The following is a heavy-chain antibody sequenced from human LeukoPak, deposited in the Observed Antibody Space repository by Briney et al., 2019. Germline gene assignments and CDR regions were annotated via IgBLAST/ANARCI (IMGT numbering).Heavy chain of an antibody. D-gene: IGHD6-19*01. CDR1: GYTFTSFY. Sequence: ASVKVSCKASGYTFTSFYVHWVRQAPGQGLEWMGWINPNSGGTNYAQKLQGRVTMTTDTSTSTAFMELSSLRSEDTAVYYCARRAVGNSYYHSMDVWGKGTTVTVSS. J-gene: IGHJ6*03. CDR2: INPNSGGT. V-gene: IGHV1-2*02. CDR3: ARRAVGNSYYHSMDV.